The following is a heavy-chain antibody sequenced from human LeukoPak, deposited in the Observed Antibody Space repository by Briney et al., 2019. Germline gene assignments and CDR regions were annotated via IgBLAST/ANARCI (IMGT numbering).Heavy chain of an antibody. Sequence: ASVKVSCKASGGTFSSYAISWVRQAPGQGLEWMGGIIPIFGTANCAQKFQGRVTITTDESTSTAYMELSSLRSEDTAVYYCAREKPMGDFDYWGQGTLVTVSS. CDR3: AREKPMGDFDY. V-gene: IGHV1-69*05. CDR2: IIPIFGTA. CDR1: GGTFSSYA. J-gene: IGHJ4*02. D-gene: IGHD1-26*01.